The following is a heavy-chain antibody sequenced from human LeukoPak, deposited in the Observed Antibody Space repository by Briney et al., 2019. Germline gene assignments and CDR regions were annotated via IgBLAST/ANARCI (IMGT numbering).Heavy chain of an antibody. CDR2: IYYSGTT. D-gene: IGHD6-13*01. V-gene: IGHV4-59*01. CDR1: GGSISSYY. J-gene: IGHJ4*02. Sequence: MSSETLSLTCTVSGGSISSYYWSWIRPPPGKGLEWIGYIYYSGTTNYNPSLKSRVTISVDTSKNQFSLKLSSVTAADTAVYYCARGVYIAAAQYGYWGQGTLVTVSS. CDR3: ARGVYIAAAQYGY.